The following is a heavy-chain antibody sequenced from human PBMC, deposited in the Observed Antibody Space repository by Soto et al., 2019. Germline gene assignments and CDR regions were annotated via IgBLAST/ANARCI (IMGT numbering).Heavy chain of an antibody. V-gene: IGHV1-69*08. CDR3: ARDDYDYIWGSYRPSGGD. CDR1: GGTFSSYT. D-gene: IGHD3-16*02. Sequence: QVQLVQSGAEVKQPGSSVKVSCKASGGTFSSYTISWVRQAPGQGLEWMGRIIPILGIANYAQKFQGRVTITADKSTSTAYMELSSLRSEDTAVYYCARDDYDYIWGSYRPSGGDWGQGTLVTVSS. J-gene: IGHJ4*02. CDR2: IIPILGIA.